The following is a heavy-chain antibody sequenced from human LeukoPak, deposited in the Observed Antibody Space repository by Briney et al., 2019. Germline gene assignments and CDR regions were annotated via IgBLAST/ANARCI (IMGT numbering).Heavy chain of an antibody. J-gene: IGHJ4*02. CDR2: LKSKAAGGTT. CDR1: GFTFSSYE. V-gene: IGHV3-15*01. CDR3: TTGNY. Sequence: GGSLRLSCAASGFTFSSYEMNWVRQAPGKGLEWVGHLKSKAAGGTTDYAAPVKARFTISGDDSKNTLYLQMNSLKTEDTAVYYCTTGNYWGQGTLVTVSS.